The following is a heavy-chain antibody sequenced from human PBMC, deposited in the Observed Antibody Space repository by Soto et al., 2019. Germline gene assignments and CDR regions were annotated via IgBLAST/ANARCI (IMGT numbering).Heavy chain of an antibody. Sequence: GGCLRLSCAAAGFTFSSYAMSWVRQAPGKGLEWVSAISGSGGSTYYADSVKGRFTISRDNSKNTLYLQMNSLRAEDTAVYYCAKHIVVVPAAMHMRKRGPEVRPRIDAFDIWGQGTMVTVSS. CDR3: AKHIVVVPAAMHMRKRGPEVRPRIDAFDI. J-gene: IGHJ3*02. D-gene: IGHD2-2*01. CDR1: GFTFSSYA. V-gene: IGHV3-23*01. CDR2: ISGSGGST.